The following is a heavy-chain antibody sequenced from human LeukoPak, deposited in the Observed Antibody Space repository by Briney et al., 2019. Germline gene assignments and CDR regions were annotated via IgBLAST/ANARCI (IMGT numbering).Heavy chain of an antibody. D-gene: IGHD2-21*02. V-gene: IGHV4-59*01. CDR1: GGSLSSYY. J-gene: IGHJ4*02. CDR2: VYSSGST. CDR3: AGVLYCGGDCRLFDS. Sequence: SETLSLTCTVSGGSLSSYYWSWIRQPPGRGLEWIGYVYSSGSTNYNPSLKSRVTISVDTSKNQFSLKLSSVTAADTAVYYCAGVLYCGGDCRLFDSWGQGTLVTVSS.